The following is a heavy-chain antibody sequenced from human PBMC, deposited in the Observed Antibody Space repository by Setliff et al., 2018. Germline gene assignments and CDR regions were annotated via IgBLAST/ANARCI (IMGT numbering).Heavy chain of an antibody. D-gene: IGHD3-10*01. CDR1: GGSFSGYY. Sequence: SETLSLTCAVYGGSFSGYYWSWIRQPPGKGLEWIGHIYTSGSTYYNPSLKSRVTISVDKSKNQFSLKLSSVTAADTAVYYCARAELLWFGGFDPWGQGTLVTVSS. CDR3: ARAELLWFGGFDP. J-gene: IGHJ5*02. V-gene: IGHV4-34*01. CDR2: IYTSGST.